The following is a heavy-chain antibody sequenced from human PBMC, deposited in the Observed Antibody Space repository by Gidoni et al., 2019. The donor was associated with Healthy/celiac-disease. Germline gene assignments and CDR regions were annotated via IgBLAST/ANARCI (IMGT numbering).Heavy chain of an antibody. CDR1: GGTFSSYA. CDR2: IIPIFGTA. CDR3: ARVVGDSSGYHDNYYFDY. J-gene: IGHJ4*02. D-gene: IGHD3-22*01. Sequence: QVQLVQSGAEVKKPGSSVKVSCKASGGTFSSYAISWVRQAPGQGLEWMGGIIPIFGTANYAQKFQGRVTITADKSTSTAYMELSSLRSEDTAVYYCARVVGDSSGYHDNYYFDYWGQGTLVTVSS. V-gene: IGHV1-69*06.